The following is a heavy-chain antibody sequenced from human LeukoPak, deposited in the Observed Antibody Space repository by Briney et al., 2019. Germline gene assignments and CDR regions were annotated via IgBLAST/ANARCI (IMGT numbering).Heavy chain of an antibody. D-gene: IGHD1-26*01. CDR3: ARDPYSGSYVDYYYYYYMDV. J-gene: IGHJ6*03. CDR1: GFTFSSYS. CDR2: ITSSSSYI. Sequence: NPGGSLRLSCAASGFTFSSYSMNWVRQAPGKGLEWVSSITSSSSYIYYADSVKGRFTISRDNAKNSLYLHINSLRAEDTAVYYCARDPYSGSYVDYYYYYYMDVWGKGTTVTISS. V-gene: IGHV3-21*01.